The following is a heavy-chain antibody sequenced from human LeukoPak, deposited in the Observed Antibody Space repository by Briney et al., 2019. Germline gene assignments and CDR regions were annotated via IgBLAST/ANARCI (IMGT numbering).Heavy chain of an antibody. Sequence: PGGSLRLSCAASGFTFSSYGMHWVRQAPGKGLEWVAVISYDGRNKYYADSVKGRFTISRDNSKNTLYLQMNSLRAEDTAAYYCASHWAQQLVSDYWGQGTLVTVSS. J-gene: IGHJ4*02. CDR2: ISYDGRNK. CDR1: GFTFSSYG. CDR3: ASHWAQQLVSDY. V-gene: IGHV3-30*03. D-gene: IGHD6-13*01.